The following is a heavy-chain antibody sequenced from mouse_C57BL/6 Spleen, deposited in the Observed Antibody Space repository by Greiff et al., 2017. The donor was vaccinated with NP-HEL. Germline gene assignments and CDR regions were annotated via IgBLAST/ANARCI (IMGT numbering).Heavy chain of an antibody. CDR2: ISYGGSYT. D-gene: IGHD1-1*01. J-gene: IGHJ3*01. V-gene: IGHV5-4*01. CDR1: GFTFSSYA. Sequence: EVKLVESGGGLVKPGGSLKLSCAASGFTFSSYAMSWVRQTPEKRLEWVATISYGGSYTYYPDNVKGRFTISRDNAKNNLYLQMSHLKSEDTAMYYCAREDYYGSSYVAYWGQGTLVTVSA. CDR3: AREDYYGSSYVAY.